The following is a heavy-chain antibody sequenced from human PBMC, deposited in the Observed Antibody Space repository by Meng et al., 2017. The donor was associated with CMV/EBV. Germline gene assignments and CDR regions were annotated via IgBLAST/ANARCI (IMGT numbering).Heavy chain of an antibody. Sequence: ASVKVSCKASGYTFTSYDINWVRQATGQGLEWMGWMNPNSGNTGYVQKFQGRVTITRNTSISTAYMELSSLRSEDTAVYYCARGRGGYCSSTSCLFDYWGQGTLVTVSS. CDR1: GYTFTSYD. V-gene: IGHV1-8*03. CDR3: ARGRGGYCSSTSCLFDY. CDR2: MNPNSGNT. D-gene: IGHD2-2*01. J-gene: IGHJ4*02.